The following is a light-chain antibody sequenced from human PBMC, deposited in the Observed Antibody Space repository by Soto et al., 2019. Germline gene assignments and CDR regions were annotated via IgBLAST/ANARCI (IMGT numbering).Light chain of an antibody. CDR1: SDDVGGYNY. CDR3: SSYAGSNNLL. J-gene: IGLJ3*02. V-gene: IGLV2-8*01. CDR2: EVS. Sequence: QSALTQPPSASGSPGQSVTISCTGTSDDVGGYNYVSWYQQHPGKAPKLMISEVSERPSGVPDRFSGSKSGNTASLTVSGLQAEDEADYYCSSYAGSNNLLFGGGTKLTVL.